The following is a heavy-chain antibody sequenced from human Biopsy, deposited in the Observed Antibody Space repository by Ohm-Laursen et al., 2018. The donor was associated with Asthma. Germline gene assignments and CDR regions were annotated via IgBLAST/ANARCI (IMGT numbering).Heavy chain of an antibody. CDR1: GYTFTSYG. CDR2: ISAYNGNT. D-gene: IGHD1-26*01. V-gene: IGHV1-18*04. Sequence: GSSVKVSCKASGYTFTSYGISWVRQAPGQGLEWMGWISAYNGNTNYAQKLQGRVTMTRDTSTSTVYMELSSLRSEDTAVYYCARAGALIVGATMGYWGQGTLVTVSS. CDR3: ARAGALIVGATMGY. J-gene: IGHJ4*02.